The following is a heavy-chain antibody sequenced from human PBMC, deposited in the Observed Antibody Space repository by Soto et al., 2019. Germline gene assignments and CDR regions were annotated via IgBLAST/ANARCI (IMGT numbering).Heavy chain of an antibody. CDR1: GGTFSSYT. V-gene: IGHV1-69*02. CDR2: IIPILGIA. J-gene: IGHJ5*02. Sequence: QVQLVQSGAEVKKPGSSVKVSCKASGGTFSSYTISWVRQAPGQGLEWMGRIIPILGIANYAQKFQGRVTITADKSTSTAYMELSSLRSEDTAVYCCARGVAVAASNWFDPWGQGTLVTVSS. D-gene: IGHD6-19*01. CDR3: ARGVAVAASNWFDP.